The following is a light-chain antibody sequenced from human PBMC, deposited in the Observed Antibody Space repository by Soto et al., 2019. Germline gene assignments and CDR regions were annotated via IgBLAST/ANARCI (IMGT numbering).Light chain of an antibody. J-gene: IGKJ4*01. CDR2: GAS. Sequence: EIVMTQSPATLSVSPGERATLSCRASQSVNNNLAWYQQKPGQAPRLLIYGASARATGIPARVSGSGSGTEFTLNISSLQSEDFAVYYCQQYNNWPLTFGGGTKVEIK. V-gene: IGKV3-15*01. CDR3: QQYNNWPLT. CDR1: QSVNNN.